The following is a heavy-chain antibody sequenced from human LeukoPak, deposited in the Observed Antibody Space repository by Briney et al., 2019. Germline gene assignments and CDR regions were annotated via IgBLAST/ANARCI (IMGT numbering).Heavy chain of an antibody. J-gene: IGHJ4*02. CDR2: ISWNSGSI. V-gene: IGHV3-9*01. CDR3: AKMGNSGSLDY. D-gene: IGHD3-10*01. CDR1: GFTFDDYA. Sequence: GRSLRLSCAASGFTFDDYAMHWVRQAPGKGLEWVSGISWNSGSIGYADSVKGRFTISRDNAKNSLYLQINSLRAEDTALYYCAKMGNSGSLDYWGQGTLVTVSS.